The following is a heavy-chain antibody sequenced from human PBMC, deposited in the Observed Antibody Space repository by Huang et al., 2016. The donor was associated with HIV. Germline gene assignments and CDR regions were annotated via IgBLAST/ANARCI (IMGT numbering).Heavy chain of an antibody. CDR3: ARGPDYYDSSGKEAFDI. CDR2: INHSVST. J-gene: IGHJ3*02. D-gene: IGHD3-22*01. CDR1: GGSFSGYY. Sequence: QVQLQQWGAGLLKPSETLSLTCAVYGGSFSGYYWSWIRQPPGKGMEGIGEINHSVSTNYNPSLQSRVTISVDTSKTQFSLKLNSVTAADTAVYYCARGPDYYDSSGKEAFDIWGQGTMVTVSS. V-gene: IGHV4-34*01.